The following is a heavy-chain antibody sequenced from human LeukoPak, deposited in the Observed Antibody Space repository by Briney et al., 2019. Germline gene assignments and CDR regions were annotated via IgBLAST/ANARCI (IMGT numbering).Heavy chain of an antibody. Sequence: PSETLSLTCAVYGGSISGCYCWCILQPPPKRREWIGESNHSGSTTYNPPPNSRLTISVDTSKNQISLKLSSVTAADKAVYYCARGFGYCSSTSCYRDVDYYYYGMDVRGQGTTVTVSS. V-gene: IGHV4-34*01. D-gene: IGHD2-2*02. J-gene: IGHJ6*02. CDR2: SNHSGST. CDR3: ARGFGYCSSTSCYRDVDYYYYGMDV. CDR1: GGSISGCY.